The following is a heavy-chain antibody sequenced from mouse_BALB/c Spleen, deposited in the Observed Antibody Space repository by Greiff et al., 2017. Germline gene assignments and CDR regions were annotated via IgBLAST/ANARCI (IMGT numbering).Heavy chain of an antibody. V-gene: IGHV5-9-3*01. CDR1: GFTFSSYA. CDR2: ISSGGSYT. J-gene: IGHJ3*01. CDR3: ARPYGNHAPWFAY. D-gene: IGHD2-1*01. Sequence: EVKLMESGGGLVKPGGSLKLSCAASGFTFSSYAMSWVRQTPEKRLEWVATISSGGSYTYYPDSVKGRFTISRDNAKNTLYLQMSSLRSEDTAMYYCARPYGNHAPWFAYWGQGTLVTVSA.